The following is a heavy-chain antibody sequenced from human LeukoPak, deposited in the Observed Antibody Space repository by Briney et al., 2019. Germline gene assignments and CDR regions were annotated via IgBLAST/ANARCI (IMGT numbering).Heavy chain of an antibody. D-gene: IGHD5-24*01. CDR1: GFTFSDYY. Sequence: GGSLRLSCAASGFTFSDYYMSWIRQAPGKGLEWVSYISSSGSTIYYADSVKGRFTISRDNAKNSLYLQMNSLRAEDTAVYYCARDLGEMATIAAFDIWGQGTMVTVSS. V-gene: IGHV3-11*01. CDR2: ISSSGSTI. J-gene: IGHJ3*02. CDR3: ARDLGEMATIAAFDI.